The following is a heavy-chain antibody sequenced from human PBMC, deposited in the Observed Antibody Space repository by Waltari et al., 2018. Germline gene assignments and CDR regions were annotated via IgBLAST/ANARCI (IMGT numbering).Heavy chain of an antibody. Sequence: QVQLQQWGAGLLKPSETLSLTCAVYGGSFSGYYWSWIRQPPGKGLEWIGEINHSGSTNYHPSLKSRVTISVDTSKNQFSLKRSSVTAADTAVYYCARHRRAVKAYDYWGQGTLVTVSS. J-gene: IGHJ4*02. CDR1: GGSFSGYY. CDR2: INHSGST. D-gene: IGHD4-17*01. V-gene: IGHV4-34*01. CDR3: ARHRRAVKAYDY.